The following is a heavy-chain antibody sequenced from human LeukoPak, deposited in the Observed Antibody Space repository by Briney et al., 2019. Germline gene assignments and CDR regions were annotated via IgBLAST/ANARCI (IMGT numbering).Heavy chain of an antibody. D-gene: IGHD6-13*01. J-gene: IGHJ4*02. CDR2: IKEDGSEK. CDR3: AREIGSAARGR. V-gene: IGHV3-7*05. Sequence: GGSLRLSCAASGFTFDSYWMSWVRQAPGKGLEWVANIKEDGSEKYYVDSVKGRFTISRDNAKNSMYLQMNSLRAEDTAVYYCAREIGSAARGRWGQGTLVTVSS. CDR1: GFTFDSYW.